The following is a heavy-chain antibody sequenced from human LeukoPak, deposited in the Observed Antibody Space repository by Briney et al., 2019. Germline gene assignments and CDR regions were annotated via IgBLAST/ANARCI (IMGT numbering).Heavy chain of an antibody. J-gene: IGHJ4*02. D-gene: IGHD4-11*01. Sequence: SVKVSCKASGGTFSSYTISWVRQAPGQGLEWMGRIIPILGIANYAQKFQGIVTITADKSTSTAYMELSSLRSEDTAVYYCASSTVTTAYGRGYWGQGTLVTVSS. V-gene: IGHV1-69*02. CDR2: IIPILGIA. CDR3: ASSTVTTAYGRGY. CDR1: GGTFSSYT.